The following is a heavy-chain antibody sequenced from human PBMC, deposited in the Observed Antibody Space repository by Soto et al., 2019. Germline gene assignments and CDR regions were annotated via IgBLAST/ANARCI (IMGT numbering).Heavy chain of an antibody. CDR1: GYSFTSYW. V-gene: IGHV5-10-1*01. J-gene: IGHJ6*02. CDR2: IDPSDSYT. Sequence: GESLKISCKGSGYSFTSYWISWVHQMPGKGLEWMGRIDPSDSYTNYSPSFQGHVTISADKSISTAYLQWSSLKASDTAMYYCARQKAAAGPYYYYYYGMDVWGQGTTVTVSS. CDR3: ARQKAAAGPYYYYYYGMDV. D-gene: IGHD6-13*01.